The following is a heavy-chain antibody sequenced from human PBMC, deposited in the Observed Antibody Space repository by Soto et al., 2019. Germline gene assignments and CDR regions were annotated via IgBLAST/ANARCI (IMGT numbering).Heavy chain of an antibody. D-gene: IGHD2-8*02. CDR1: GFTCSSYD. V-gene: IGHV3-23*01. J-gene: IGHJ3*02. CDR3: AKATATGGGAFHI. CDR2: ILVAGST. Sequence: GGSLRLSCAASGFTCSSYDMSWVRQAPGKGLEWVSTILVAGSTHYPDSVKGRFTISRDISKNTVFLQMNSLTAGDTAVYYCAKATATGGGAFHICGQGTVVTVSS.